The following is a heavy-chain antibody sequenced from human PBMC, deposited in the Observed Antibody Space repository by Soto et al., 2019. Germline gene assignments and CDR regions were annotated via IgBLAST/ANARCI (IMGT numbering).Heavy chain of an antibody. D-gene: IGHD3-22*01. CDR2: IYHGGST. CDR1: GGSISSGGYS. J-gene: IGHJ5*02. V-gene: IGHV4-30-2*01. Sequence: SETLSLTCAVSGGSISSGGYSWSWIRHPPGKGLEWIGYIYHGGSTYYNPSLNSRVTLSIDMTNNHVSLILNSVTAADTAVYYCARVGPWVPYYYDSSPYTFENWFDPWGQGTLVTVSS. CDR3: ARVGPWVPYYYDSSPYTFENWFDP.